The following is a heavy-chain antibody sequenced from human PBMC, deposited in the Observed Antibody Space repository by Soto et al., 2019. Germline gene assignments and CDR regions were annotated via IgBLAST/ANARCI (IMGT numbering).Heavy chain of an antibody. CDR3: AQDGDADCISTSCAFEY. Sequence: GGSLRLSCSASGVTFSSYGMHWVRQAPGKGLEWVAVISYDGSNKYYADSVKGRFTISRDNSKNTLYLQMNSLRAEDTAVYYCAQDGDADCISTSCAFEYWGQGNLVTVSS. D-gene: IGHD2-2*01. J-gene: IGHJ4*02. CDR2: ISYDGSNK. V-gene: IGHV3-30*18. CDR1: GVTFSSYG.